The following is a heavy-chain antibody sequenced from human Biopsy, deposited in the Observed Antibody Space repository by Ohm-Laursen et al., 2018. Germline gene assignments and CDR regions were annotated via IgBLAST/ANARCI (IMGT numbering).Heavy chain of an antibody. D-gene: IGHD2-15*01. J-gene: IGHJ4*02. CDR3: ARAYPPPGRRLVVVAGDFDC. CDR1: GFTFSSSW. CDR2: IKEDGSEK. V-gene: IGHV3-7*01. Sequence: GSLRLSCAASGFTFSSSWMTWVRQAPGKGLEWVASIKEDGSEKLYVDSVKGRFTISRDNAQKSLYLQMNSLRAEDTAVYYCARAYPPPGRRLVVVAGDFDCWGQGTRVTVSS.